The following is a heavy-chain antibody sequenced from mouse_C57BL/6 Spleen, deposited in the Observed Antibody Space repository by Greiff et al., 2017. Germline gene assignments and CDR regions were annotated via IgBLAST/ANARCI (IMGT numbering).Heavy chain of an antibody. Sequence: QVQLQQPGAELVRPGTSVKLSCKASGYTFTSYWMHWVKQRPGQGLEWIGVIDPSDSYTNYNQKFKGKATLTGDTSSSTAYMQLSSLTSEDSTVYYCARGGRYFDYWGQGTTLTVSS. V-gene: IGHV1-59*01. CDR3: ARGGRYFDY. J-gene: IGHJ2*01. CDR2: IDPSDSYT. CDR1: GYTFTSYW. D-gene: IGHD3-3*01.